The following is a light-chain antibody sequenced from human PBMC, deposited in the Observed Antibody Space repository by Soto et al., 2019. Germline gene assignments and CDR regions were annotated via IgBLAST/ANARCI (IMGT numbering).Light chain of an antibody. CDR1: ESFSNRY. V-gene: IGKV3-20*01. Sequence: ETVLTQSAGTLSLSAGERATLSCWASESFSNRYLAWYHQRPGQAPRLLIYGESNRATGIPDRFSGSGSGTDFTLTISRLEPEDFAVYYCQQYGRSPPVTFGQGTRLEIK. J-gene: IGKJ5*01. CDR2: GES. CDR3: QQYGRSPPVT.